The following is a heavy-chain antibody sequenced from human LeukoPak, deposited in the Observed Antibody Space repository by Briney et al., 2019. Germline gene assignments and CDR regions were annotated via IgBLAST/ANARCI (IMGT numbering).Heavy chain of an antibody. J-gene: IGHJ6*03. V-gene: IGHV4-34*01. CDR3: ARVILDYYYYYIDV. Sequence: PSETLSLTCAVYGGAFSGYFWSWIRQPPGKGLEWIGEINHSGSTNYNPSLKSRVTISVDTSKNQFSLKVSSVTAADTAMYYCARVILDYYYYYIDVWGKGTTVTVSS. CDR1: GGAFSGYF. CDR2: INHSGST.